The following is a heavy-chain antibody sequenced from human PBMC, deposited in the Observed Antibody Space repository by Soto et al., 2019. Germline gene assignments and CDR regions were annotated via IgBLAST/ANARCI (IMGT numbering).Heavy chain of an antibody. D-gene: IGHD2-2*01. CDR2: ISSQSTYT. Sequence: PGGSLRLSCAASGFTFSNYYMTWMRQAPGKGLEWISYISSQSTYTNYADSVKGRFTISRDNAKNSLYLQMSSLRAEDTAVYYCARRIPSADNYFDPWGQGTLVTVSS. CDR1: GFTFSNYY. CDR3: ARRIPSADNYFDP. J-gene: IGHJ5*02. V-gene: IGHV3-11*06.